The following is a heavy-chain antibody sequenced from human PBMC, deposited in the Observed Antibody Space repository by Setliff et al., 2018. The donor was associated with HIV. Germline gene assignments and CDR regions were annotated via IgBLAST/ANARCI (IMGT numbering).Heavy chain of an antibody. J-gene: IGHJ6*02. CDR3: ARDVRDGFEEWFSTLDDGMDV. CDR1: GYIFIRYY. Sequence: SVKVSCKTSGYIFIRYYIFWVRQAPGQGLEWMGNINPHTGVTRYAEKFQGRVTTTRDTSISTIYMELSRLRSDDTAVYYCARDVRDGFEEWFSTLDDGMDVWGQGTTVTVSS. V-gene: IGHV1-2*02. D-gene: IGHD3-3*01. CDR2: INPHTGVT.